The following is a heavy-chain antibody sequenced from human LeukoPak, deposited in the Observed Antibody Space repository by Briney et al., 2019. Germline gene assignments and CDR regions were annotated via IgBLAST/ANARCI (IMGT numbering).Heavy chain of an antibody. CDR1: GFAVSSNY. CDR3: AKDPWDYGGFDY. CDR2: IYSGGYT. J-gene: IGHJ4*02. V-gene: IGHV3-53*01. D-gene: IGHD4-23*01. Sequence: GGSLRLSCAASGFAVSSNYMTWVRQAPGKGLEWVSTIYSGGYTYYGDSVKGRFTISRDNSKNTLYLQMTSLRAEDTAVYYCAKDPWDYGGFDYWGQGTLVTVSS.